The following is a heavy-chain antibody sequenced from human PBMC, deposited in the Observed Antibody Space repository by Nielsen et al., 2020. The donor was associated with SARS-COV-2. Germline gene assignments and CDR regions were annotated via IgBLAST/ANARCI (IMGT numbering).Heavy chain of an antibody. J-gene: IGHJ4*02. V-gene: IGHV3-33*01. CDR1: GFTFSNYG. CDR3: VRESAYGDYTGGFDS. D-gene: IGHD4-17*01. CDR2: IYYDGSHQ. Sequence: GESLKISCVVSGFTFSNYGMHWVRQAPGKGLEWVARIYYDGSHQNYADSVKGRFTVSRDNSRDTLYLQMNSLRAEDTAVYYCVRESAYGDYTGGFDSWGQGTLVTVSS.